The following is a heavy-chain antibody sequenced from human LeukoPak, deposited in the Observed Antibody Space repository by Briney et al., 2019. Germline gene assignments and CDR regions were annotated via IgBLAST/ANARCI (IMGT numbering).Heavy chain of an antibody. D-gene: IGHD3-22*01. Sequence: SETLSLTCTVSGGSIGSGDFYWSWIRQPPGKGLEWIGYIYYSGSTYYNPSLKSRVTISIDTSKNRFSLKLSSVTAADTAVYYCARETYFYDRSGRVVDHWGQGTLVTVSS. CDR2: IYYSGST. V-gene: IGHV4-30-4*01. J-gene: IGHJ4*02. CDR1: GGSIGSGDFY. CDR3: ARETYFYDRSGRVVDH.